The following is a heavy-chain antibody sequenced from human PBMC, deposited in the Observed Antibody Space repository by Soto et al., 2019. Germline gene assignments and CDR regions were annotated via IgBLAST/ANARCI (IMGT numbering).Heavy chain of an antibody. CDR3: ARTETGGTYFEF. V-gene: IGHV3-33*08. Sequence: QVQLVESWGGVVQPGMSLRLSCADSGFTFSEYDMHWVRQAPGKGLEWVALISYLGTKTDYADSVKGRFTISRDNFKKTVSRQMESLRAEDSAVDFCARTETGGTYFEFLGRGTMVNVSS. D-gene: IGHD1-7*01. CDR2: ISYLGTKT. J-gene: IGHJ4*02. CDR1: GFTFSEYD.